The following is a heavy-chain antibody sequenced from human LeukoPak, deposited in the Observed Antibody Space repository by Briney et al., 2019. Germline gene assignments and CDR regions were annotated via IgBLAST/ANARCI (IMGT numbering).Heavy chain of an antibody. V-gene: IGHV3-30*18. CDR1: GFTFSSYG. Sequence: GRSLRLSCAASGFTFSSYGMHWVRQAPGKGLEWVAVISYDGSNKYYADSVKGRFTISRDNSKNTLYLQMNSLRAEDTAVYHCAKDVGAISYYYGMDVWGQGTTVTVSS. D-gene: IGHD1-26*01. CDR2: ISYDGSNK. J-gene: IGHJ6*02. CDR3: AKDVGAISYYYGMDV.